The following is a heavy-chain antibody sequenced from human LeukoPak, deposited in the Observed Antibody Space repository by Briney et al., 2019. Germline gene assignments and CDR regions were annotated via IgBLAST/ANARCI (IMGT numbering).Heavy chain of an antibody. Sequence: SETLSLTCGVYGGSFSGYYWTWIRQPPGKGLEWIGEINHRGSTNYNPSLKSRVTISVDTSKNEFSLNLDSVTAADTAVYYCARTTCYEFWSGSPGAFDIWGQGSRVTVSS. CDR2: INHRGST. J-gene: IGHJ3*02. D-gene: IGHD3-3*01. CDR1: GGSFSGYY. CDR3: ARTTCYEFWSGSPGAFDI. V-gene: IGHV4-34*01.